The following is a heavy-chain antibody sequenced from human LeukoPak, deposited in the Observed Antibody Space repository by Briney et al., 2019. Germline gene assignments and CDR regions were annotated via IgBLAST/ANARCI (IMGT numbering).Heavy chain of an antibody. Sequence: LSSADSGFTFSIFLRFWVRQAPGKTLDWVPNIKQDGSEKYYLAFVKGRFTISRDNTKNSLYLQMNSLREEDTAVYYCAGVQPGEGAFDIWGQWTMVTVSS. CDR3: AGVQPGEGAFDI. V-gene: IGHV3-7*04. J-gene: IGHJ3*02. CDR1: GFTFSIFL. CDR2: IKQDGSEK. D-gene: IGHD3-16*01.